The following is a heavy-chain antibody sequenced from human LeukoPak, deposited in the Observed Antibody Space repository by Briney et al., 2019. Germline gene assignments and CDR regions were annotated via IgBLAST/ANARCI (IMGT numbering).Heavy chain of an antibody. Sequence: KPSDTLSLTCTVSDGSISGYYWSWIRQPPGKGLEWMGHIYYNGRTNYSPSLKSRLTISVDTSKNQFSLKLSSVTAADTAVYYCARVLDLSKRGLDAFDIWGQGTMVTVSS. CDR2: IYYNGRT. V-gene: IGHV4-59*07. CDR1: DGSISGYY. J-gene: IGHJ3*02. D-gene: IGHD3-16*01. CDR3: ARVLDLSKRGLDAFDI.